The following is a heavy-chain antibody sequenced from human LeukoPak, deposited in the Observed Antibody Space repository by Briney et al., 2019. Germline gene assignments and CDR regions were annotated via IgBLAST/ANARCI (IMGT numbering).Heavy chain of an antibody. D-gene: IGHD6-6*01. J-gene: IGHJ4*02. V-gene: IGHV4-61*08. CDR2: IYYSGST. Sequence: PSETLSLTCTVSGGSISSGGYYWSWIRQPPGKGLEWIGYIYYSGSTNYNPSLKSRVTISVDTSKNQFSLKLSSVTAADTAVYYCARTSYSSSSSFDYWGQGTLVTVSS. CDR1: GGSISSGGYY. CDR3: ARTSYSSSSSFDY.